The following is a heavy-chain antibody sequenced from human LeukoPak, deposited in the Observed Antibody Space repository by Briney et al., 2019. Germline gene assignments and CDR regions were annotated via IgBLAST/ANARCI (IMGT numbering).Heavy chain of an antibody. CDR3: SRDTFGPNDY. D-gene: IGHD3-10*01. V-gene: IGHV3-74*01. Sequence: GGSLRLSCTASGYTFSSYWMHWVRQAPGKGLVWVSRISTDVSTTTYADSVTGRFTISRDNAENTLYLQMNSLRDEDTAVYYCSRDTFGPNDYWGQGTLVTVSS. CDR1: GYTFSSYW. J-gene: IGHJ4*02. CDR2: ISTDVSTT.